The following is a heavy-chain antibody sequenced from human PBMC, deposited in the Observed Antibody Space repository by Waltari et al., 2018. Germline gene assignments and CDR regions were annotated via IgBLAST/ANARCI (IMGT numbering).Heavy chain of an antibody. CDR3: ARESCSGGSCYSSRGSDY. CDR1: GYTFTSYD. V-gene: IGHV1-8*01. D-gene: IGHD2-15*01. CDR2: MNPNSGNT. Sequence: QVQLVQSGAEVKKPGASVKVSCKASGYTFTSYDINWVRQATGHGLEWMGWMNPNSGNTGYAQKFQGRVTRTRNTSISTAYMELSSLRSEDTAVYYCARESCSGGSCYSSRGSDYWGQGTLVTVSS. J-gene: IGHJ4*02.